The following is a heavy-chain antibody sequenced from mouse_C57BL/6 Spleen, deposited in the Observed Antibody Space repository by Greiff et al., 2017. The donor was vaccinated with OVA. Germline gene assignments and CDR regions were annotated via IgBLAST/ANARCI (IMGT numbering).Heavy chain of an antibody. CDR3: ARKNYSGHCSAMAY. Sequence: EVKVVESGPVLVKPGASVKMSCKASGYTFTDYYMNWVKQSHGKSLEWIGVINPYNGGTSYNQKFKGKATLTVDKSSSTAYMELSSLTSEDSAVYYCARKNYSGHCSAMAYWGQGTSVTVSA. CDR1: GYTFTDYY. D-gene: IGHD1-3*01. J-gene: IGHJ4*01. V-gene: IGHV1-19*01. CDR2: INPYNGGT.